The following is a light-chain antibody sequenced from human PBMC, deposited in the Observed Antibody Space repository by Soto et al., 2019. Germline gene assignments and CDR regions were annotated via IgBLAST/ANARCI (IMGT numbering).Light chain of an antibody. Sequence: DIQMTQSPSTLSASVGDRVTITCRASQSISSWLAWYQQKPGKAPKILIYKASSLESGVTSRFSGSGSGTEFTLIISSLQPEDFATYYCQQYNSYPYTVGQGTKLEIK. CDR1: QSISSW. CDR2: KAS. CDR3: QQYNSYPYT. J-gene: IGKJ2*01. V-gene: IGKV1-5*03.